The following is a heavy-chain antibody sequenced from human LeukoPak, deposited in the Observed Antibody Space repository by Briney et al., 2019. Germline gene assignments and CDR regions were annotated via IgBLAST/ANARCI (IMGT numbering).Heavy chain of an antibody. D-gene: IGHD3-9*01. Sequence: ASVKVSCKASGYTIISYGISWVRQAPGQGLEWMGWISAYNGNTNYAQKLQGRVTMTTDTSTSTAYMELRSLRSDDTAVYYCARDASTYYDILTGATLFDYWGQGTLVTVSS. CDR2: ISAYNGNT. V-gene: IGHV1-18*01. CDR1: GYTIISYG. CDR3: ARDASTYYDILTGATLFDY. J-gene: IGHJ4*02.